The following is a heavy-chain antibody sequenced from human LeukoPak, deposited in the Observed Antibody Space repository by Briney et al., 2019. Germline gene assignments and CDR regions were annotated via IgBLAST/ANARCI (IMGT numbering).Heavy chain of an antibody. D-gene: IGHD5-12*01. CDR1: GYTFTSYD. CDR3: ARGRGVDIVATIIGY. CDR2: MNPNSGNT. V-gene: IGHV1-8*01. J-gene: IGHJ4*02. Sequence: GASVNVSCKASGYTFTSYDINWVRQATGQGLEWMGWMNPNSGNTGYAQKFQGRVTMTRNTSISTAYMELSSMRSEDTAVYYCARGRGVDIVATIIGYWGQGTLVTVSS.